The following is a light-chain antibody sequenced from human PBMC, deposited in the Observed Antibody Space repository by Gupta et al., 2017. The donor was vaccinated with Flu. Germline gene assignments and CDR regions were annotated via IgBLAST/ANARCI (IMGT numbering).Light chain of an antibody. CDR2: GVS. CDR1: ESVIDRY. J-gene: IGKJ2*01. Sequence: EIVLTQSPGTLSLSPGERATLSCRASESVIDRYFAWFQQKPGQAPRLLIYGVSTRATGIPDRFSGSGSGTDFTLTISRLEPEEFAMYYCQQYGSSYTCGQGTKLEIK. V-gene: IGKV3-20*01. CDR3: QQYGSSYT.